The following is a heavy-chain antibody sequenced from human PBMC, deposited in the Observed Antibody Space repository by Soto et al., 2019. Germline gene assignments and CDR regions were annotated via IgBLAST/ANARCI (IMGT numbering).Heavy chain of an antibody. V-gene: IGHV3-33*01. CDR3: ARDNYYDSSGYYRRPYYFDY. J-gene: IGHJ4*02. CDR1: GFTFSSYG. D-gene: IGHD3-22*01. Sequence: GGSLRLSCAASGFTFSSYGMHWVRQAPGKGLEWVAVIWYDGSNKYYADSVKGRFTISRDNSKNTLYLQMNSLRAEDTAVYYCARDNYYDSSGYYRRPYYFDYWGQGTLVTVSS. CDR2: IWYDGSNK.